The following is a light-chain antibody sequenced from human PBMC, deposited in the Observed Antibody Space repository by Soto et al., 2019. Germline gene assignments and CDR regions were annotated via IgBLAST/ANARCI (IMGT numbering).Light chain of an antibody. CDR3: LQPYT. Sequence: EIVLTQSPATLSLSPGERATLSCRASQSVSSYLAWYQQKPGQAPRLLIYDASNRATGIPARFSGSGSGTDFTLTISSLEPEDFAVYYCLQPYTFGQGTKLEIK. CDR1: QSVSSY. J-gene: IGKJ2*01. CDR2: DAS. V-gene: IGKV3-11*01.